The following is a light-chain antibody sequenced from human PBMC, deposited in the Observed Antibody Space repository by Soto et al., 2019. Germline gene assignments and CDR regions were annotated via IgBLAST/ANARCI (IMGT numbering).Light chain of an antibody. V-gene: IGKV2-28*01. CDR1: QSLLHSNGNNY. Sequence: DIVLTQSPLSLSVTPGEPASISCRSSQSLLHSNGNNYLEWYLQKPGQSPQVLIYLASNRASGVXXXFSGXGXGXDXXXKXXRVEAEDVXXYYCKQALQNPLTFGGGTKVEIK. CDR3: KQALQNPLT. J-gene: IGKJ4*01. CDR2: LAS.